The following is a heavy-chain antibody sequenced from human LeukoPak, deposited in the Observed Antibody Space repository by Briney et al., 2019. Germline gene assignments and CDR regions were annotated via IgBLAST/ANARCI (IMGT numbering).Heavy chain of an antibody. J-gene: IGHJ3*02. D-gene: IGHD3-10*01. CDR1: GGTFSSYA. Sequence: GASVKVSCKASGGTFSSYAINWVRQAPGQGLEWMGGIIPIFDTPSYAQKFQGRVTITTDESTSTAYMELSSLRSEDTAVYYCARGKFGRGSGDVFDIWGQGTMVTVSS. CDR3: ARGKFGRGSGDVFDI. V-gene: IGHV1-69*05. CDR2: IIPIFDTP.